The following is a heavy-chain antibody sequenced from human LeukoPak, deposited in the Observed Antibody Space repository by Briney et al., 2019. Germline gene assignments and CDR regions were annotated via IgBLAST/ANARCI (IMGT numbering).Heavy chain of an antibody. CDR3: AREYCTTNDCYNWGLGY. CDR1: GFSFSTYT. CDR2: IASNGGNK. Sequence: GGSLRLSCAASGFSFSTYTMRWVRQAPGKGLEYVSGIASNGGNKDYANSVKGRFTISRDNSKNTVYLQMGSLRAEDMAGYYCAREYCTTNDCYNWGLGYWGQGTLVTVSS. V-gene: IGHV3-64*01. D-gene: IGHD2-2*02. J-gene: IGHJ4*02.